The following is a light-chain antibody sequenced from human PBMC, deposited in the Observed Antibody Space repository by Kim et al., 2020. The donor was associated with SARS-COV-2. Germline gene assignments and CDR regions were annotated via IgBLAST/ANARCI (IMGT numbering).Light chain of an antibody. V-gene: IGKV3-15*01. CDR2: GAS. CDR1: QSVSSN. J-gene: IGKJ1*01. Sequence: EIVMTQSPATLSVSPGERATLSCRASQSVSSNLAWYQQKPGQAPRLLIHGASTRATGIPARFSGSGSGTEFTLTISSLQSEDLAIYYCQQYNSWRTFGQGTKVDIK. CDR3: QQYNSWRT.